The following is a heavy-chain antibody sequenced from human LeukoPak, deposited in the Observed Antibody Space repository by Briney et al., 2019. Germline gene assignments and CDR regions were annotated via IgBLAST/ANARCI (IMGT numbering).Heavy chain of an antibody. CDR1: GFTFSSYS. V-gene: IGHV3-48*04. CDR2: ISSHSTTI. CDR3: ARDLGNYYYYGMDX. Sequence: GGSLRLSCAASGFTFSSYSMNWVRQAPGMGLEWLSYISSHSTTIYYADSVKGRLTISRDNAKNALYLQLNSLKAEDTALYYCARDLGNYYYYGMDXXGQGTTVTVSS. J-gene: IGHJ6*02.